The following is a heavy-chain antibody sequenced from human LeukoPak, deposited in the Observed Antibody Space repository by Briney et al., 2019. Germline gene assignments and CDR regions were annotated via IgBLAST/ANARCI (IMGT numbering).Heavy chain of an antibody. CDR3: ARAPNTKDYFDN. J-gene: IGHJ4*02. D-gene: IGHD1-1*01. V-gene: IGHV4-34*01. CDR2: SNDSGGT. Sequence: SETLSLTCAVYGGTFSGYYWSWIRQPPGKRLEWVGESNDSGGTNYNPSLKSRVTISADRSKNHFSLNLNSVTAADTAVYYCARAPNTKDYFDNWGQGTLVTVSS. CDR1: GGTFSGYY.